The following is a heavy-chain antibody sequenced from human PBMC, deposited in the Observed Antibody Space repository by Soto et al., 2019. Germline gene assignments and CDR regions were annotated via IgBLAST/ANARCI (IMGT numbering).Heavy chain of an antibody. J-gene: IGHJ3*02. CDR2: IDPSDSYT. CDR1: GYSFITSW. V-gene: IGHV5-10-1*01. CDR3: ARLRDTDEGGFDI. Sequence: RVESLKISCKGSGYSFITSWIGWVRQMPGKGLEWMGRIDPSDSYTNYSPSFQGHVTISADKSISTAYLQWSSLKASDTAMYYCARLRDTDEGGFDIWGQGTMVTVSS.